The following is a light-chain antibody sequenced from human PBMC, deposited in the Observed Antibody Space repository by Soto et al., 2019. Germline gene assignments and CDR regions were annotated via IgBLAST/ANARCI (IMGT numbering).Light chain of an antibody. CDR2: GAS. V-gene: IGKV3-20*01. J-gene: IGKJ1*01. Sequence: IVMTQSPATLSVSPGERATLSCRASQSVNSNYLAWYQQKPGQAPRLLIYGASSRATGIPDRFSGSGSGTDFTLTISRLEPEDFAVYYCQQYGSSPRTFGQGTKVDI. CDR1: QSVNSNY. CDR3: QQYGSSPRT.